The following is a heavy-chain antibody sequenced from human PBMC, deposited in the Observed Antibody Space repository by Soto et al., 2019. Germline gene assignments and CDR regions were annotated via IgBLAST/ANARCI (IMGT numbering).Heavy chain of an antibody. CDR3: GPDTLDY. CDR1: GFMFSIHG. J-gene: IGHJ4*02. V-gene: IGHV3-33*01. CDR2: IWYDGSNK. Sequence: PGGSLRLSCAASGFMFSIHGMHWIRQAPGKGLEWVAVIWYDGSNKYYADSVKGRFTISRDNSKNTLYLQMNSLRVEDTAVYYCGPDTLDYWGQGTLVTVSS.